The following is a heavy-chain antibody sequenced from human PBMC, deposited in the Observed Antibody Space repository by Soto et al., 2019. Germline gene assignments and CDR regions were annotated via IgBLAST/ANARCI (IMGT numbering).Heavy chain of an antibody. J-gene: IGHJ3*02. CDR2: INAGNGNT. D-gene: IGHD4-4*01. V-gene: IGHV1-3*01. Sequence: ASVKVSCKASGYTFTSYAMHWVRQAPGQRLEWMGWINAGNGNTKYSQKFQGRVTITTDTSASTAYMELSSLRSEDTAVYYGARASVYSPDAFAIWGQGTMVTV. CDR1: GYTFTSYA. CDR3: ARASVYSPDAFAI.